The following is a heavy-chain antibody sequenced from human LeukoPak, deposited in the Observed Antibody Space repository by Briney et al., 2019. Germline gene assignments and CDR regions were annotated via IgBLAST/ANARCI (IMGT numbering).Heavy chain of an antibody. CDR1: GFTFSSYA. V-gene: IGHV3-30-3*01. Sequence: GRSLRLSCAASGFTFSSYAMHWVRQAPGKGLEWVAVISYDGSNKYYADSVKGRFTISRDNSKNTLYLQMNSLRAEDTAVYYCARDGDTTYYYDSSGYLTAWYFDYWGQGTLVTVSS. CDR2: ISYDGSNK. D-gene: IGHD3-22*01. CDR3: ARDGDTTYYYDSSGYLTAWYFDY. J-gene: IGHJ4*02.